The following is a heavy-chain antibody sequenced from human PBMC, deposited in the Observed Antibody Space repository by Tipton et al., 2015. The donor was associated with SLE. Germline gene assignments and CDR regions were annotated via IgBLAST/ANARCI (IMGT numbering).Heavy chain of an antibody. CDR2: IYNGGRT. V-gene: IGHV4-4*09. D-gene: IGHD7-27*01. CDR3: ARDTGVDIDY. J-gene: IGHJ4*02. CDR1: GGSISNYY. Sequence: TPSLTCTVSGGSISNYYWSWVRQPPGKGLEWIGFIYNGGRTRYNPSLESRVTMSVDTSKNQFSLTLRSVTAADTAFYYCARDTGVDIDYWGQGTLVTVSP.